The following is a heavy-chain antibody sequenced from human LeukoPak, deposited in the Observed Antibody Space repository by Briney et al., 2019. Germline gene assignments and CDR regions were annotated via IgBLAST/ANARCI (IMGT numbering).Heavy chain of an antibody. V-gene: IGHV3-7*01. CDR1: GFVFSRYW. CDR2: INQDESER. J-gene: IGHJ3*01. Sequence: QTGGSLRLSCATSGFVFSRYWMSWVRQAPGKGLEWVANINQDESERNYVDSVKGRFTISRDNAKNSLDLQMNSLRAEDTAVYYCARYGNGEWLAHYAFDVWGQGTMVTVAS. CDR3: ARYGNGEWLAHYAFDV. D-gene: IGHD6-19*01.